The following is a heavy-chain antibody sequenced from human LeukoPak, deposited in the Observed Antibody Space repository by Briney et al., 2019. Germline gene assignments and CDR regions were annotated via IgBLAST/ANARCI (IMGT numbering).Heavy chain of an antibody. CDR1: GFTFSSSW. CDR3: ARDTVGVTDY. Sequence: GGSLRLSCAASGFTFSSSWMSWVRQAPGKGLEWVTNIKPDGGEKYYVGSVKGRFTISRDNAKNSLYLQMNSLRAEDTALYYCARDTVGVTDYWGQGTLVTVSS. D-gene: IGHD1-26*01. V-gene: IGHV3-7*01. J-gene: IGHJ4*02. CDR2: IKPDGGEK.